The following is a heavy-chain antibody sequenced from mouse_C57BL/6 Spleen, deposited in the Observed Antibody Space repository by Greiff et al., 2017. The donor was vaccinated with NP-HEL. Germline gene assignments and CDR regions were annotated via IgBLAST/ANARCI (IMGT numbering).Heavy chain of an antibody. J-gene: IGHJ2*01. V-gene: IGHV1-15*01. CDR3: PTTVVASNYFDY. Sequence: QVQLKESGAELVRPGASVTLSCKASGYTFTDYEMHWVKQTPVHGLEWIGAIDPETGGTAYNQKFKGKAILTADKSSSTAYMELRSLTSEDSAVYYCPTTVVASNYFDYWGQGTTLAVSS. D-gene: IGHD1-1*01. CDR2: IDPETGGT. CDR1: GYTFTDYE.